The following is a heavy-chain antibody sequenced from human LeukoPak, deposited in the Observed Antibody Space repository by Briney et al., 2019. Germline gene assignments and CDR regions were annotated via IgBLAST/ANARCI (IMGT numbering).Heavy chain of an antibody. CDR2: INPNSGGT. Sequence: ASVKVSCKASGYTFTGYYMHWVRQAPRQGLEWMGWINPNSGGTNYAQKFQGRVTMTRDTSISTAYMELSRLRSDDTAVYYCARDRYCSGGSCYFPPYYFDYWGQGTLVTVSS. J-gene: IGHJ4*02. CDR1: GYTFTGYY. CDR3: ARDRYCSGGSCYFPPYYFDY. D-gene: IGHD2-15*01. V-gene: IGHV1-2*02.